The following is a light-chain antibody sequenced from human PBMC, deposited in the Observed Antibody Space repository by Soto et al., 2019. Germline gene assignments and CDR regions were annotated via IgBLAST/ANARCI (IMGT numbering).Light chain of an antibody. J-gene: IGKJ1*01. CDR1: QSVSSSS. CDR3: QQYGSSRWT. Sequence: EIVLTQSPGTLSLSPGERATLSCRASQSVSSSSLAWYQQRPGQAPRLLIYGASSRATGIPVRFSGSGSGTDFTLTISRLEPEDFAVYYCQQYGSSRWTFGQGTKVDIK. CDR2: GAS. V-gene: IGKV3-20*01.